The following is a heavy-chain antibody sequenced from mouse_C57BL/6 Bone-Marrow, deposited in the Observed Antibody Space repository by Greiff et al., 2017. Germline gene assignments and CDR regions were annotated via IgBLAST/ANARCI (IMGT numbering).Heavy chain of an antibody. CDR3: SRRMTAQATFYYFDY. CDR2: IVPGSGST. Sequence: VQLQQSGPELVKPGASVKISCKASGYTFTDYYINWVKQRPGQGLEWIGWIVPGSGSTYYNEKFKGKATLTVDKSSSTAYMLLSSLTSEDSAVYFCSRRMTAQATFYYFDYWGQGTTLTVSS. J-gene: IGHJ2*01. D-gene: IGHD3-2*02. V-gene: IGHV1-75*01. CDR1: GYTFTDYY.